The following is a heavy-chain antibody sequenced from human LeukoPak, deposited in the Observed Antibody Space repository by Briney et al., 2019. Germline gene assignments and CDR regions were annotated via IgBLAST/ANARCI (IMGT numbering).Heavy chain of an antibody. Sequence: GGSLRLSCAASGFTVSGNYMSWVRQAPGKGLEWVSIIYSGGSTYYADSVKGRFTISRDNSKNTLYLQMNSLRAEDTAVYYCARDYAILRGVPYYGMDVWGQGTTVTVSS. J-gene: IGHJ6*02. CDR2: IYSGGST. V-gene: IGHV3-53*01. D-gene: IGHD2-8*01. CDR1: GFTVSGNY. CDR3: ARDYAILRGVPYYGMDV.